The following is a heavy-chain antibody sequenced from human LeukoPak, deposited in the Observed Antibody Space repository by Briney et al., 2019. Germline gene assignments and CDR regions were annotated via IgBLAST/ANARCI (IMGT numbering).Heavy chain of an antibody. Sequence: PGGSLTLLCGVYGFTFSSYEMKWARHAPGGGRVWVSYISSCDSTIYYEESVKGRCTISRDNYKNTLYLQINSLRAEDTAVYYCAKDRARSGYTADTYDYWGQGTLVTVSS. CDR3: AKDRARSGYTADTYDY. V-gene: IGHV3-48*03. CDR1: GFTFSSYE. J-gene: IGHJ4*02. CDR2: ISSCDSTI. D-gene: IGHD6-25*01.